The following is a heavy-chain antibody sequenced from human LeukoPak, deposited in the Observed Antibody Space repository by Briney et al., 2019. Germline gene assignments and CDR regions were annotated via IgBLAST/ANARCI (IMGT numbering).Heavy chain of an antibody. V-gene: IGHV1-69*06. Sequence: ASVKVSCKASGGTFSNYAVSWVRQAPGQGLEWMGGIIPIFGTANYAQKFQGRVTITADKSTSTAYMELSSLRSEDTAVYYCARCIVGATKADYYYYMDVWGKGTTVTVSS. CDR3: ARCIVGATKADYYYYMDV. CDR1: GGTFSNYA. CDR2: IIPIFGTA. D-gene: IGHD1-26*01. J-gene: IGHJ6*03.